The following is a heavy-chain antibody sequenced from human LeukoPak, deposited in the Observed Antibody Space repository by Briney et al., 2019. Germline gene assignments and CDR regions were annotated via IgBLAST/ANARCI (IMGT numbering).Heavy chain of an antibody. D-gene: IGHD3-22*01. CDR2: IRSKAYGATT. CDR3: TRDPNYYDSSGDEWSDP. J-gene: IGHJ5*02. CDR1: GFSFGDYA. Sequence: PGRSLILSCATSGFSFGDYAMTWVRQAPGKGLEWVGFIRSKAYGATTEYAASVKGRFTISRDDSKSVAYLQMNSLKTEDTAVYYCTRDPNYYDSSGDEWSDPWGQGTLVTVSS. V-gene: IGHV3-49*04.